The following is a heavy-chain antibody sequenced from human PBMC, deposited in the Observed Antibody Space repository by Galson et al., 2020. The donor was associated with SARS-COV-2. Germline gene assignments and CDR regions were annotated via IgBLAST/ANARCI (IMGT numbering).Heavy chain of an antibody. V-gene: IGHV1-24*01. D-gene: IGHD6-19*01. CDR3: ATGPAVAGTLSGYYYYYGMDV. Sequence: ASVKVSCKVSGYTLTELSMHWVRQATGKGIEWMGGFDPEDGETIYAQKFQGRVTMTEDTSTDTAYMELSSLRSEDTAVYYCATGPAVAGTLSGYYYYYGMDVWGQGTTVTVSS. CDR2: FDPEDGET. J-gene: IGHJ6*02. CDR1: GYTLTELS.